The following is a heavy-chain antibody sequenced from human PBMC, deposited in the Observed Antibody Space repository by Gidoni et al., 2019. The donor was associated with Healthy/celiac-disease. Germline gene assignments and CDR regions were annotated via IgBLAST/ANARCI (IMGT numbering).Heavy chain of an antibody. J-gene: IGHJ5*02. CDR3: TSRLDTAMVYEWFDP. V-gene: IGHV3-15*01. CDR2: IKSKTDGGTT. Sequence: EVQLVESGGGLVKPGGSLRLSCAASGFTFRNAWMSWVRQAPGKGLEWVGRIKSKTDGGTTDYAAPVKGRFTISRDDSKNTLYLQMNSLKTEDTAVYYCTSRLDTAMVYEWFDPWGQGTLVTVSS. CDR1: GFTFRNAW. D-gene: IGHD5-18*01.